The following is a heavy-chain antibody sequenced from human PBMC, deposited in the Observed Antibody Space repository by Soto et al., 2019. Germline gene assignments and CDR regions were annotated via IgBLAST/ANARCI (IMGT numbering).Heavy chain of an antibody. CDR1: GVKFRSRW. D-gene: IGHD2-2*01. CDR2: ISGSGGST. CDR3: ASLVVPAAISYYYYGMDV. V-gene: IGHV3-23*01. Sequence: RVRSAAVGVKFRSRWSRYDCKDPGKGLEWVSAISGSGGSTYYADSVKGRFTISRDNSKNTLYLQMNSLRAEDTAVYYCASLVVPAAISYYYYGMDVWGQGTTVTVSS. J-gene: IGHJ6*02.